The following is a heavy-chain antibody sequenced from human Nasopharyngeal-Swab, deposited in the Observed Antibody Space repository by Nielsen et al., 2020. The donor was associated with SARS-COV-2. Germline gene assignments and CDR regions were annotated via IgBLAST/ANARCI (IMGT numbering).Heavy chain of an antibody. J-gene: IGHJ4*02. Sequence: GESLKTSCTASGITFSYYLMSWVRQAPGKGLEWVANIKQDGSEKYYVDSVKGRFTISRDNAKNSLYLQMNSLRVEDTAVYYCARSEIWGQGTLVTVSS. CDR1: GITFSYYL. CDR3: ARSEI. V-gene: IGHV3-7*01. CDR2: IKQDGSEK. D-gene: IGHD5-24*01.